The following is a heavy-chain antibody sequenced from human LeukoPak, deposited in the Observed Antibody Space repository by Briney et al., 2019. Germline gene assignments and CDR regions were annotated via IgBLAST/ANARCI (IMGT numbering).Heavy chain of an antibody. J-gene: IGHJ4*02. CDR3: VKEFWAAAGTVGLFDF. D-gene: IGHD6-13*01. Sequence: GGSLRLSCGASGFTFSTYAMGWVRQAPGKGLEWVSSISGTGGSTSYAASVKSRFTISRDQSKDTLYLQMNSLRAEDTALYYCVKEFWAAAGTVGLFDFWGLGTLVTVSS. V-gene: IGHV3-23*01. CDR2: ISGTGGST. CDR1: GFTFSTYA.